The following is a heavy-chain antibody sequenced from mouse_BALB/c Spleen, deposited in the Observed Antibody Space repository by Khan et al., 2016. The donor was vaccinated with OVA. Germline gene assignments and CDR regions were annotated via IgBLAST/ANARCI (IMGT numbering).Heavy chain of an antibody. J-gene: IGHJ2*01. D-gene: IGHD1-2*01. CDR2: ISYSGST. CDR1: GYSITSGYG. CDR3: ARTARIKY. Sequence: EVQPQESGPGLVKPSQSLSLTCTVTGYSITSGYGWNWIRQFPGNKLEWMGYISYSGSTNYNPSFKSRISITRDTSKNQFFLQLNSVTTEDTATYYCARTARIKYWGQGTTLTVSS. V-gene: IGHV3-2*02.